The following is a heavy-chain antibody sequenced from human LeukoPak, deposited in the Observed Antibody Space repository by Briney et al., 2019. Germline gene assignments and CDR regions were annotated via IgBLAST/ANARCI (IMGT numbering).Heavy chain of an antibody. CDR3: AKDRGIAAAATGYYGMDV. CDR2: NSGGSS. CDR1: GFTFSTYG. J-gene: IGHJ6*02. D-gene: IGHD6-13*01. Sequence: PGGSLRLSCAASGFTFSTYGVYWVRQAPGKGLEWVSSNSGGSSYYADSVKGRFTISRDNSKNTLYLQMNSLRAEDTAVYYCAKDRGIAAAATGYYGMDVWGQGTTVTVSS. V-gene: IGHV3-23*01.